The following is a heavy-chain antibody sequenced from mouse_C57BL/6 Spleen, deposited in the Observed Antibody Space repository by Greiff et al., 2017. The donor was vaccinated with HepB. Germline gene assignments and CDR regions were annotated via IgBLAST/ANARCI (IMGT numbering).Heavy chain of an antibody. V-gene: IGHV1-52*01. CDR2: IDPSDSET. J-gene: IGHJ3*01. CDR1: GYTFTSYW. Sequence: QVQLQQPGAELVRPGSSVKLSCKASGYTFTSYWMHWVKQRPIQGLEWIGNIDPSDSETHYNQKFKDKATLTVDKSSSTAYMQLSSLTSEDSAVYYCARDDGYLRFAYWGQGTLVTVSA. CDR3: ARDDGYLRFAY. D-gene: IGHD2-3*01.